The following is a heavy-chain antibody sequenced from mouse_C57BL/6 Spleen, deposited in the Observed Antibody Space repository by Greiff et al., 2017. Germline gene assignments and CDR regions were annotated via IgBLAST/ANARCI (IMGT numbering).Heavy chain of an antibody. CDR3: AREATRYYAMDY. CDR1: GFTFSSYG. Sequence: EVMLVESGGDLVKPGGSLKLSCAASGFTFSSYGMSWVRQTPDKRLEWVATISSGGSYTSSPASVKGRFTISRDNAKNTLYLQMSSLKSEDTAMYYCAREATRYYAMDYWGQGTSVTVSS. CDR2: ISSGGSYT. J-gene: IGHJ4*01. D-gene: IGHD6-1*01. V-gene: IGHV5-6*01.